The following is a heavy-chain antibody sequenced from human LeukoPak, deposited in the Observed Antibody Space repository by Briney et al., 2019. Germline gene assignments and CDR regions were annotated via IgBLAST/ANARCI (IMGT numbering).Heavy chain of an antibody. J-gene: IGHJ4*02. CDR2: ISAYNGNT. D-gene: IGHD3-22*01. Sequence: ASVKVSCKASGYTFTSYGISWVRQAPGQGLEWMGWISAYNGNTNYAQKLQGRVTMTTDTSTSTAYMELRSLRSDDTAVYYCARDPLDYYGSSGYGYWGQGTLVTVSS. CDR3: ARDPLDYYGSSGYGY. V-gene: IGHV1-18*01. CDR1: GYTFTSYG.